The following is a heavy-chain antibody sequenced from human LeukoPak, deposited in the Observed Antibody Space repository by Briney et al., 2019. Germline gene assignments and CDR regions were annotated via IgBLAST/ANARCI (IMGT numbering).Heavy chain of an antibody. V-gene: IGHV1-18*01. J-gene: IGHJ4*02. CDR1: GYTFTSYG. CDR2: ISAYNGNT. D-gene: IGHD3-10*01. CDR3: ASEAMGSITMVRGVMDY. Sequence: ASVKVSCKASGYTFTSYGISWVRQAPGQGLEWMGWISAYNGNTNYAQKLQGRVTMTRDTSISTAYMELSRLRSDDTAVYYCASEAMGSITMVRGVMDYWGQGTLVTVSS.